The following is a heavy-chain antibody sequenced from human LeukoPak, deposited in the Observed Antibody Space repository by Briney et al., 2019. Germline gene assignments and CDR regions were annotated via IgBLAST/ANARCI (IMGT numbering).Heavy chain of an antibody. J-gene: IGHJ4*02. V-gene: IGHV3-23*01. CDR3: AKDKYSSSWYFLDY. CDR1: GFTFSSYA. CDR2: ISGSGGST. D-gene: IGHD6-13*01. Sequence: GGSLRLSCAASGFTFSSYAMTWVRQAPGKGLEWVPHISGSGGSTYYADSVKGRFTISRDNSKNTLYLQMNSLRAEDTAVYYCAKDKYSSSWYFLDYWGQGTLVTVSS.